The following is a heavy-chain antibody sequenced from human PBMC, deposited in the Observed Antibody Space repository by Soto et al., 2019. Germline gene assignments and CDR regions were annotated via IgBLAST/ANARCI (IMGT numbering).Heavy chain of an antibody. V-gene: IGHV5-51*01. CDR3: ARHEGSSSWNYYYGMDV. Sequence: PGESLKISFKGSGYSFTSYWIGWVRQMPGKGLEWMGIIYPGDSDTRYSPSFQGQVTISADKSISTAYLQWSSLKASDTAMYYCARHEGSSSWNYYYGMDVWGQGATVTVSS. D-gene: IGHD6-13*01. J-gene: IGHJ6*02. CDR2: IYPGDSDT. CDR1: GYSFTSYW.